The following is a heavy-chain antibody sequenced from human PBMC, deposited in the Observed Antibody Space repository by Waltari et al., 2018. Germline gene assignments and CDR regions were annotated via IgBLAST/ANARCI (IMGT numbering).Heavy chain of an antibody. V-gene: IGHV3-66*01. CDR3: VKGAYRSSLFDY. J-gene: IGHJ4*02. CDR1: GFTARNNY. CDR2: LYAGGST. Sequence: EVQLVESGGGLVQPGGSRRLSCVASGFTARNNYISWVRQAPGKGLEWVSVLYAGGSTYYANSVKDRFTISRDNSKNTLYLQMNSLRADDTAVYYCVKGAYRSSLFDYWGQGTLVTVSS. D-gene: IGHD6-13*01.